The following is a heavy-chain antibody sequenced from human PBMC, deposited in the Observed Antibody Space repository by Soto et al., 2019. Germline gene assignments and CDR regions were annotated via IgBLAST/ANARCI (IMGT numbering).Heavy chain of an antibody. CDR1: GYTFTSYG. V-gene: IGHV1-18*01. CDR3: ARDPITIFGVVIGLKYYYGMDV. CDR2: ISAYNGNT. Sequence: QVPLVQSGAEVKKPGASVKVSCKASGYTFTSYGISWVRQAPGQGLEWMGWISAYNGNTNYAQKLQGRVTMTTDTSTSTAYMELRSLRSDDTAVYYCARDPITIFGVVIGLKYYYGMDVWGQGTTVTVSS. J-gene: IGHJ6*02. D-gene: IGHD3-3*01.